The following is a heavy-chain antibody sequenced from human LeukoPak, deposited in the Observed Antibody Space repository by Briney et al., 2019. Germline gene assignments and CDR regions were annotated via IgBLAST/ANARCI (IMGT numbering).Heavy chain of an antibody. CDR1: GFTFSNYA. CDR3: AKQPGYSTGWYYFDY. V-gene: IGHV3-23*01. J-gene: IGHJ4*02. CDR2: ISGSGGRL. Sequence: GGSLRLSCTASGFTFSNYAMNWVRQAPGKGLEWVSGISGSGGRLYYADSVKGRFTISRDDSKNTLYLQMNSLRAEDTAVYYCAKQPGYSTGWYYFDYWGQGTLVTVSS. D-gene: IGHD6-19*01.